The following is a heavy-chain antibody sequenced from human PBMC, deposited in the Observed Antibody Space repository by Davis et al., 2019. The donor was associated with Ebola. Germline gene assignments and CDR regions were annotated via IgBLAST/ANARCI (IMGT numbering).Heavy chain of an antibody. Sequence: AASVKVSCKASGYTFTSYGISWVRQAPGQGLEWMGWISTYNGYTNYAQNLQGRVTMTTDTSTSTVYMELRSLRSDVPAVYSCARQDMVPGVIQGYGMDVWGQGTTVTVSS. J-gene: IGHJ6*02. D-gene: IGHD3-10*01. CDR2: ISTYNGYT. CDR3: ARQDMVPGVIQGYGMDV. CDR1: GYTFTSYG. V-gene: IGHV1-18*01.